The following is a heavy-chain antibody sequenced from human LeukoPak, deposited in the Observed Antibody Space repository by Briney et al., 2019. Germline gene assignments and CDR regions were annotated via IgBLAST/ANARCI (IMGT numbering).Heavy chain of an antibody. D-gene: IGHD2-21*02. V-gene: IGHV3-66*01. CDR2: IYSGGST. Sequence: GGSLRLSCAASGFTVSSNYMSWVRQAPGNGLEWVSVIYSGGSTYYADSVKGRFTISRDNSKNTLYLQMNSLRAEDTAVYYCASPLTYCGGDCYSYWGQGTLVTVSS. CDR3: ASPLTYCGGDCYSY. CDR1: GFTVSSNY. J-gene: IGHJ4*02.